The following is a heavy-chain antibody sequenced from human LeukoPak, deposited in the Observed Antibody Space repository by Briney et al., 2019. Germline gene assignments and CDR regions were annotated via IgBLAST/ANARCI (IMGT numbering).Heavy chain of an antibody. CDR1: GYTFTGYG. J-gene: IGHJ1*01. V-gene: IGHV1-18*01. Sequence: ASVKVSCKASGYTFTGYGISWVRQAPGQGLEWMGWISAYNGNTNYAQKLQGRVTMTTDTSTSTAYMELRSLRSDDTAVYYCARVPPGAYYYDSSGPKTYFQHWGQGTLVTVSS. D-gene: IGHD3-22*01. CDR2: ISAYNGNT. CDR3: ARVPPGAYYYDSSGPKTYFQH.